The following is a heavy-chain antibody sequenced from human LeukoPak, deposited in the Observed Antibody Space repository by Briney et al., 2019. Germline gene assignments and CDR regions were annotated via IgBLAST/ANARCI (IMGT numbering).Heavy chain of an antibody. CDR2: IYSDSST. J-gene: IGHJ3*02. CDR3: VRKNRDFNAAFDI. Sequence: GGSLRLSCAASGFTLSNNYMSWVRQAPGKGLEWVSIIYSDSSTNYADSVKGRFTISRDTSQNTLSLQMNSLRAEDTAVYYCVRKNRDFNAAFDIWGQGTVVTVSS. CDR1: GFTLSNNY. D-gene: IGHD2-21*02. V-gene: IGHV3-53*01.